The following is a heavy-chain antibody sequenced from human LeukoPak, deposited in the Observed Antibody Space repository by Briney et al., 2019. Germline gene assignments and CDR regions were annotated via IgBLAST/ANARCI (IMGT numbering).Heavy chain of an antibody. Sequence: PSETLSLTCTVSGGSISSSSYYWGWIRQPPGKGLEWIGSIYYSGSTYYNPSLKSRVTISVDTSKNQFSLKLSSVTAADTAVYYCARLVSTWSRSWYYFDYWGQGTLVTVSS. CDR1: GGSISSSSYY. J-gene: IGHJ4*02. CDR3: ARLVSTWSRSWYYFDY. CDR2: IYYSGST. V-gene: IGHV4-39*01. D-gene: IGHD6-13*01.